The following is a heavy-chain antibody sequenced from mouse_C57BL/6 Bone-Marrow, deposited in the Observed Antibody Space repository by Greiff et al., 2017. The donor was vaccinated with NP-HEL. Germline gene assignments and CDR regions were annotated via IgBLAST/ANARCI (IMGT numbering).Heavy chain of an antibody. J-gene: IGHJ3*01. Sequence: EVKLVESGGGLVKPGGSLKLSCAASGFTFSSYAMSWVRQTPEKRLEWVATISDGGSYTYYPDNVKGRFTISRDNAKNNLYLQMSHLKSEDTAMYYCARVDDGGFAYWGQGTLVTVSA. CDR1: GFTFSSYA. CDR3: ARVDDGGFAY. D-gene: IGHD2-3*01. V-gene: IGHV5-4*03. CDR2: ISDGGSYT.